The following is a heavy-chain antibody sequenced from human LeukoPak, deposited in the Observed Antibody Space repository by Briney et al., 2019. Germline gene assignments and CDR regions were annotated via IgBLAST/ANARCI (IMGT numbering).Heavy chain of an antibody. D-gene: IGHD2-2*01. J-gene: IGHJ6*02. CDR2: ISSSSSYI. CDR3: ARDRLDVVPAAIGDGMDV. CDR1: GFTFSSYS. V-gene: IGHV3-21*01. Sequence: PGGSLRLSCAASGFTFSSYSMNWVRQAPGKGLEWVSSISSSSSYIYYVDSVKGRFTISRDNAKNSLYLQMNSLRAEDTAVYYCARDRLDVVPAAIGDGMDVWGQGTTVTVSS.